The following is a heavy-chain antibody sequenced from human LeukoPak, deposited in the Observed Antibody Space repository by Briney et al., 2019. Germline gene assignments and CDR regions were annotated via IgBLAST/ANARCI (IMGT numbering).Heavy chain of an antibody. CDR1: GGSVNSHY. CDR3: ARYRRDNTYFLDY. V-gene: IGHV4-59*02. D-gene: IGHD2-2*02. J-gene: IGHJ4*02. Sequence: SETLSLTCTVSGGSVNSHYWSWIRQPPGKGLEWIGFNHYSWSTNYNPSLTSRVAMSIDTSVNQFSLELSSVTAADTAVYYCARYRRDNTYFLDYWGQGTLVTVFS. CDR2: NHYSWST.